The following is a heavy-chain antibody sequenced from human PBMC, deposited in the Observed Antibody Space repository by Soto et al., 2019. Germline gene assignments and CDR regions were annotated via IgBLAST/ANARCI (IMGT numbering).Heavy chain of an antibody. CDR1: GGSISSGDFY. Sequence: ASETLSLTCTVSGGSISSGDFYWSWIRQPPGKGLEWIGYIYYSGSTYFNPSLKSRVTISVDTSKNQFSLKLSSVTAADTAVYYCARYFYDCSGYPADAFDIWGQGTMVTVSS. V-gene: IGHV4-30-4*01. CDR3: ARYFYDCSGYPADAFDI. D-gene: IGHD3-22*01. CDR2: IYYSGST. J-gene: IGHJ3*02.